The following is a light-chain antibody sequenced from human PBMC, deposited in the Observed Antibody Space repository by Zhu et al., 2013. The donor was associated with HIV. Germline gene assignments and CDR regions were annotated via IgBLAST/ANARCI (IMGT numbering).Light chain of an antibody. CDR3: QQGLATPIT. CDR2: WAS. J-gene: IGKJ5*01. Sequence: DIVMTQSPDSLAVPLGERVAINCTSSQSVFYDVKKKNYLAWYQYKTGQPPKLLIFWASIRDIGVPERFSGSGSGTDFTLIINSVQAEDVAVYYCQQGLATPITFGQGTRLEIK. V-gene: IGKV4-1*01. CDR1: QSVFYDVKKKNY.